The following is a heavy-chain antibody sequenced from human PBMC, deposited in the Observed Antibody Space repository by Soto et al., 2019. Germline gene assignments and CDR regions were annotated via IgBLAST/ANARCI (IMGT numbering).Heavy chain of an antibody. CDR1: GYSISSGSY. J-gene: IGHJ4*02. CDR2: IYHAGPT. CDR3: ARVRVRVVAVRTFHY. Sequence: SETLCLTCTVSGYSISSGSYGAWIRQPLGKEPEWIASIYHAGPTSYNPSLKSRITISVDTSNNQFSLKLTSVTAADTAVYSCARVRVRVVAVRTFHYWGQGTLVTVSS. V-gene: IGHV4-38-2*02. D-gene: IGHD6-19*01.